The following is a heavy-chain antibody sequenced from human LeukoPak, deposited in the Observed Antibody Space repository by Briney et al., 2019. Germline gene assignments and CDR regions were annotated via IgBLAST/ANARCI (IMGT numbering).Heavy chain of an antibody. CDR1: GYTFTGYY. CDR2: INPNTGVA. V-gene: IGHV1-2*06. D-gene: IGHD2/OR15-2a*01. Sequence: ASVKVFCKTSGYTFTGYYIHWVRQAPGQGLEWMARINPNTGVADSAQKFQGRVTMTRDTSITTAYLELINLRSDDTAVYYCAKEEAYIAFLYWGQGTLVTVSS. CDR3: AKEEAYIAFLY. J-gene: IGHJ4*02.